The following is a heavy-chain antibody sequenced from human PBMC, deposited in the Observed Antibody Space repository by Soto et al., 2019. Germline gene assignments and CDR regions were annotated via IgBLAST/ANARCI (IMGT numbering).Heavy chain of an antibody. D-gene: IGHD2-2*01. CDR3: AKGSVVGADYSYGMDV. V-gene: IGHV3-23*01. Sequence: GSLRLSCAAAGFTFSSYGMSWVRQAPGKGLEWVSAVSGSGGSVYYADSVRGRFTISRDNSKNTLYLQVNSLRAEDTAIYYCAKGSVVGADYSYGMDVWGQGTTVTVSS. CDR2: VSGSGGSV. CDR1: GFTFSSYG. J-gene: IGHJ6*02.